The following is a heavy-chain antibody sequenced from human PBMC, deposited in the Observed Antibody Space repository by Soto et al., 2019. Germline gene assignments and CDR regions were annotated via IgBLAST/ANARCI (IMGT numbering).Heavy chain of an antibody. V-gene: IGHV1-18*01. CDR2: ISAYNGNT. CDR3: AIPKSGSYSSPPNWFDP. J-gene: IGHJ5*02. Sequence: QVQLVQSGAEVKKPGASVKVSCKASGYTFTSYGISWVRQAPGQGLEWMGWISAYNGNTNYAQTLQGRVTMTTDTSTSTAYMELRSLRSDDTAVYYCAIPKSGSYSSPPNWFDPWGQGTLVTVSS. CDR1: GYTFTSYG. D-gene: IGHD1-26*01.